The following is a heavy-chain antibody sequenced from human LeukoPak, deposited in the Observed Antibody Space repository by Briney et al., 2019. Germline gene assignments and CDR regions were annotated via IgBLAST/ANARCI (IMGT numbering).Heavy chain of an antibody. D-gene: IGHD3-3*01. J-gene: IGHJ4*02. Sequence: AASVKVSCKASGYTFTSYGISWVRQAPGQGLEWMGWISAYNGNTNYAQKLQDRVTMTTDKSTSTAYMELSSLRSEDTAVYYCARGPLEYYFDYWGQGTLVTVSS. CDR2: ISAYNGNT. CDR1: GYTFTSYG. V-gene: IGHV1-18*01. CDR3: ARGPLEYYFDY.